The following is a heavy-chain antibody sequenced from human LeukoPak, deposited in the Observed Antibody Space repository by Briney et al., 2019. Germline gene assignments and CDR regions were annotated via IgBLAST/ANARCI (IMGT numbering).Heavy chain of an antibody. Sequence: GGSLRLSCAASGFTFSSYAMSWVRQAPGKGLERVSAISGSGGSTYYADSVKGRFTISRDNSKNTLYLQMNSLRAEGTAVYYCAKDRGLIGYYTPFDYWGQGTLVTVSS. D-gene: IGHD3-9*01. CDR3: AKDRGLIGYYTPFDY. CDR2: ISGSGGST. V-gene: IGHV3-23*01. J-gene: IGHJ4*02. CDR1: GFTFSSYA.